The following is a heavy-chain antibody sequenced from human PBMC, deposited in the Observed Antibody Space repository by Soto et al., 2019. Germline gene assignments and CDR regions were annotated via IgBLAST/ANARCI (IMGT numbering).Heavy chain of an antibody. D-gene: IGHD6-13*01. CDR3: ASTYSTSWYWFDP. J-gene: IGHJ5*02. CDR2: IFSNDEK. CDR1: GFSLSNAGLG. V-gene: IGHV2-26*04. Sequence: QVTVKESGPVLVKPTETLTLTCTVSGFSLSNAGLGVSWIRQPPGNALEWLAHIFSNDEKSYSTSLKSRLTISKDTSKSQVVLIMTNMDPVDTATYYCASTYSTSWYWFDPWGQATLVTVSS.